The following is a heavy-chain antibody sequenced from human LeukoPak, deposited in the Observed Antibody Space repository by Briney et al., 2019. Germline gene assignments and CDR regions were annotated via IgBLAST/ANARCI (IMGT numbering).Heavy chain of an antibody. J-gene: IGHJ4*02. Sequence: SVKVSCKASGYTFTSYDINWVRQAPGQGLEWMGGIIPIFGTANYAQKFQGRVTITADESTSTAYMELSSLRSEDTAVYYCAQREPHRYWGQGTLVTVSS. CDR1: GYTFTSYD. CDR2: IIPIFGTA. V-gene: IGHV1-69*13. CDR3: AQREPHRY. D-gene: IGHD1-14*01.